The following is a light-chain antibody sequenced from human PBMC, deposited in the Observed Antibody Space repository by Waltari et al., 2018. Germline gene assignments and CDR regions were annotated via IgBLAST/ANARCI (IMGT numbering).Light chain of an antibody. Sequence: DIVMTQSPDSLAVSLGVRATINCQSSQSVLYSSNNKNYLAWYQQKPGQPPKLLIYWASTRESGVPDRFSGSGSGTDFTLTIGGLQAEDVAIYYCQHYYSPPYTFGQGTKLEIK. CDR1: QSVLYSSNNKNY. V-gene: IGKV4-1*01. CDR2: WAS. CDR3: QHYYSPPYT. J-gene: IGKJ2*01.